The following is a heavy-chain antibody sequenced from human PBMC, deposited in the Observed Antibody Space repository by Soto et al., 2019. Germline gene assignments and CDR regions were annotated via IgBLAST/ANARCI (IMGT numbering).Heavy chain of an antibody. CDR2: ISYDGSNK. Sequence: GGSLRLSCAASGFTFSSYGMHWVRQAPGKGLEWVAVISYDGSNKYYADSVKGRFTISRDNSKNTLYLQMNSLRAEDTAVYYCAKDSGLRRLPQNYYYYYGMDVWGQGTTVTVSS. V-gene: IGHV3-30*18. D-gene: IGHD4-17*01. CDR3: AKDSGLRRLPQNYYYYYGMDV. CDR1: GFTFSSYG. J-gene: IGHJ6*02.